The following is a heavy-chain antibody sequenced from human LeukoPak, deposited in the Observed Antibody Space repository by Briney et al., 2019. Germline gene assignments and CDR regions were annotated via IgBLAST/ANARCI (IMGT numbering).Heavy chain of an antibody. J-gene: IGHJ4*02. Sequence: PGRSLRLSCAASGFTFSSYGMHWVRQAPGKGLEWVAVISYDGSNKYYADSVKGRFTISRDNPKNTVFLQMGSLRGEDTAVYYCARCHYDGSGFYYYFDYWGQGTLVTVSS. V-gene: IGHV3-30*03. CDR3: ARCHYDGSGFYYYFDY. D-gene: IGHD3-22*01. CDR1: GFTFSSYG. CDR2: ISYDGSNK.